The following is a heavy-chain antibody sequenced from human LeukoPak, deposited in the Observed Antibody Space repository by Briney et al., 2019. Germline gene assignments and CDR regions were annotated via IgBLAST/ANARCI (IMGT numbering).Heavy chain of an antibody. V-gene: IGHV4-59*01. J-gene: IGHJ4*02. Sequence: SETLSLTCTVSGVSISSYYWSWIRQPPGKGLEWIGYIYYSGSTNYNPSLESRVTISVDTSKNQFSLKLSSVTAADTAVYYCAREIPGIVGATYFDYWGQGTLVTVSS. CDR3: AREIPGIVGATYFDY. CDR1: GVSISSYY. CDR2: IYYSGST. D-gene: IGHD1-26*01.